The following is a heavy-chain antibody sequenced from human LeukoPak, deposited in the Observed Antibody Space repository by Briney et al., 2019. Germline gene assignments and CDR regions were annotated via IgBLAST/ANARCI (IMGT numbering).Heavy chain of an antibody. CDR3: ARASGVKGRAFDV. CDR2: ISDSGST. Sequence: SETLSLTCIISGGSIRGYFWGWIRQPPGKGLEWIGYISDSGSTNYNASLKSRVTTSIDTSKNQFSLKLTSVTAADTAVYYCARASGVKGRAFDVWGQGTMVTVSS. V-gene: IGHV4-59*01. J-gene: IGHJ3*01. D-gene: IGHD3-10*01. CDR1: GGSIRGYF.